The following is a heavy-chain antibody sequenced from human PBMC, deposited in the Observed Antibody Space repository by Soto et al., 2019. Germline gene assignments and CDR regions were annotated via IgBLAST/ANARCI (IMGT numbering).Heavy chain of an antibody. J-gene: IGHJ6*02. Sequence: GGSLRLSCAASGFTFSSYGMHWVRQAPGKGLEWVAVIWYDGSNKYYADSVKGRFTISRDNSKNTLYLQMNSLRAEDTAVYYCARDLAEFIVATIVGRYGMDVWGQGTTATVSS. CDR3: ARDLAEFIVATIVGRYGMDV. V-gene: IGHV3-33*01. CDR2: IWYDGSNK. D-gene: IGHD5-12*01. CDR1: GFTFSSYG.